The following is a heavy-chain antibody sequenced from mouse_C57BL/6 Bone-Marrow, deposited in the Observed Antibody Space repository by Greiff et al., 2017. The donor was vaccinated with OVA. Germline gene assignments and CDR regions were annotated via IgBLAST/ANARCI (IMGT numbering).Heavy chain of an antibody. CDR1: GFTFSSYA. D-gene: IGHD1-1*01. CDR2: ISDGGSYT. CDR3: ARDGSSPGYFDV. Sequence: VMLVESGGGLVKPGGSLKLSCAASGFTFSSYAMSWVRQTPEKRLEWVATISDGGSYTYYPDNVKGRFTISRDNAKNNLYLQMSHLKSEDTAMYYCARDGSSPGYFDVWGTGTTVTVSS. J-gene: IGHJ1*03. V-gene: IGHV5-4*01.